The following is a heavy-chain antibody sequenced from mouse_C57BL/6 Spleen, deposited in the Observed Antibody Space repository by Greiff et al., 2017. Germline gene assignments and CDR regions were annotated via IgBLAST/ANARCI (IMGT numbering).Heavy chain of an antibody. CDR1: GYAFSSSW. V-gene: IGHV1-82*01. D-gene: IGHD1-1*01. J-gene: IGHJ3*01. CDR2: IYPGDGAT. CDR3: ARDYVSSQAWFAY. Sequence: LVESGPELVKPGASVKISCKASGYAFSSSWMNWVKQRPGKGLEWIGRIYPGDGATNYNGKFKGKAKLTAAKSSSTASMQLSSLTSEDSAVYFCARDYVSSQAWFAYWGQGTLVTVSA.